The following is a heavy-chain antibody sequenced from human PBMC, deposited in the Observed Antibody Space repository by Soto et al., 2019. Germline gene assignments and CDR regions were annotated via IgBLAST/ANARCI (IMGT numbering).Heavy chain of an antibody. J-gene: IGHJ6*02. CDR2: IYYSGST. Sequence: SETLSLTCTVSGDSITSGESYWSWIRQPPGKGLEWIGYIYYSGSTYYKPSLKSRVTISVDTSKNQFSLKLSSVTAADTAVYYCARRKAVAGTYYYYYGMDVWGQGTTVTVSS. CDR3: ARRKAVAGTYYYYYGMDV. D-gene: IGHD6-19*01. CDR1: GDSITSGESY. V-gene: IGHV4-30-4*01.